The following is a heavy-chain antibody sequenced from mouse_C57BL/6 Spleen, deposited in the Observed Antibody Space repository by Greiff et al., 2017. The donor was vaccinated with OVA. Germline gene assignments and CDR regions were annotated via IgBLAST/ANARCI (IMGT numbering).Heavy chain of an antibody. CDR3: ARGTDYVDY. CDR2: IDPSDSYT. Sequence: VKLQQPGAELVKPGASVKLSCKASGYTFTSYWMQWVKQRPGQGLEWIGEIDPSDSYTNYNQKFKGKATLTVATSSSTAYMQRSSLTSEDSAVYYCARGTDYVDYWGKGTTLTVSS. V-gene: IGHV1-50*01. CDR1: GYTFTSYW. D-gene: IGHD3-3*01. J-gene: IGHJ2*01.